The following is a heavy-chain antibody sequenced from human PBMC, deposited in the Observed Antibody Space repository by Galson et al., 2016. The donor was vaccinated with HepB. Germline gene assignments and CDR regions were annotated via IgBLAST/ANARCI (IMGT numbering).Heavy chain of an antibody. CDR2: IFPGGTP. CDR3: ARLWMPHYDFDS. V-gene: IGHV4-4*02. CDR1: GDSISTVHW. Sequence: SETLSLTCAVSGDSISTVHWWTWVRQSPQKGLEWIGEIFPGGTPKYNPSLKSRVTLSVDTSASKFSLRLTSVTAADTAVYYCARLWMPHYDFDSWSQGSFVTVSS. J-gene: IGHJ4*02. D-gene: IGHD3-16*01.